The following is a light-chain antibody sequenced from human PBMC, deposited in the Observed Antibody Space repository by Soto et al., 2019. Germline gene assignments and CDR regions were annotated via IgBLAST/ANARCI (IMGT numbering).Light chain of an antibody. Sequence: ETALTQSPGTLSLSPGERATLSCGASQSVSSNYLAWYQQKPGQGPRLLIYGASSRATAIPDRFSGSGSGTDFTLTISRLEPEDFAVYYCQQYGSSPITFGQGTRLEIK. CDR1: QSVSSNY. J-gene: IGKJ5*01. V-gene: IGKV3-20*01. CDR2: GAS. CDR3: QQYGSSPIT.